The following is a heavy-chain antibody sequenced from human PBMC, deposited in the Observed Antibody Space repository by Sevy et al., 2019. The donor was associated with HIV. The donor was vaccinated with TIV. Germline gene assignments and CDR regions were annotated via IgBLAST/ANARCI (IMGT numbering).Heavy chain of an antibody. V-gene: IGHV3-30-3*01. D-gene: IGHD2-21*01. CDR3: ARVTHIVVGWGLIDY. CDR2: ISYDGSNK. CDR1: GFTFSSYA. Sequence: GGSLRLSCAASGFTFSSYAMHWVRQAPGKVLEWVTVISYDGSNKYYADSVKGRFTISRDNSKNTLYLQMNSLRAEDTAVYYCARVTHIVVGWGLIDYWGQGTLVTVSS. J-gene: IGHJ4*02.